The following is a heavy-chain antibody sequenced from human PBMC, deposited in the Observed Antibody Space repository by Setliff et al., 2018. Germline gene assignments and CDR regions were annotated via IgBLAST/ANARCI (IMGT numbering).Heavy chain of an antibody. V-gene: IGHV1-3*01. J-gene: IGHJ6*02. Sequence: ASVKVSCKASGSPFTSYAMHWVRQAPGQRLEWMGWINAGNGNTKYSQKFQGRVTITRDTSASTAYMELSSLRSEDTAVYYCARDTWFGELFSPRYYYYYGMDVWGQGTTVTV. CDR2: INAGNGNT. CDR1: GSPFTSYA. D-gene: IGHD3-10*01. CDR3: ARDTWFGELFSPRYYYYYGMDV.